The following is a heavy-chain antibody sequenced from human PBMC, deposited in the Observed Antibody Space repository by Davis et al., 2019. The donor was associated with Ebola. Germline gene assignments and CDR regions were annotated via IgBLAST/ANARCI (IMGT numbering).Heavy chain of an antibody. CDR1: GFTFSSYS. CDR3: ARDSAAVHFDY. V-gene: IGHV3-21*01. CDR2: ISSSSSYI. D-gene: IGHD4-17*01. J-gene: IGHJ4*02. Sequence: GESLKISCAASGFTFSSYSMNWVRQAPGKGLEWGSSISSSSSYIYYADSVKGRFTISRDKAKNSLYLQMNSLRAEDTAVYYCARDSAAVHFDYWGQGTLVTASS.